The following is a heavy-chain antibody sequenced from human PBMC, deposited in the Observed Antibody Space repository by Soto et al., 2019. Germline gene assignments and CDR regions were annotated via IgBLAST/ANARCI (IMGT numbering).Heavy chain of an antibody. CDR3: AKGRKSGWLGESRRGNWFDP. Sequence: ASVKVSCKASGYTFTGYYMHWVRQAPGQGLEWMGWINPNSGGTNYAQKLQGWVTMTRDTSISTAYMELSRLRSDDTAVYYCAKGRKSGWLGESRRGNWFDPWGQGTLVTVSS. J-gene: IGHJ5*02. D-gene: IGHD3-10*01. V-gene: IGHV1-2*04. CDR1: GYTFTGYY. CDR2: INPNSGGT.